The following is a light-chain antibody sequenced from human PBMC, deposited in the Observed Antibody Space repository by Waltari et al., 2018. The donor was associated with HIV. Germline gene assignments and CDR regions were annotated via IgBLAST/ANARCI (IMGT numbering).Light chain of an antibody. CDR1: ESVRTY. Sequence: EIVMTQSPATLPVSPGESATLSCRASESVRTYVAWYQQKPGQAPRRIMYDSSTRATGVPPRFSGSGSGTEFTLTISSLQSDDFAVYYCQQYDQWPTFGQGTIVVIK. V-gene: IGKV3-15*01. CDR3: QQYDQWPT. CDR2: DSS. J-gene: IGKJ1*01.